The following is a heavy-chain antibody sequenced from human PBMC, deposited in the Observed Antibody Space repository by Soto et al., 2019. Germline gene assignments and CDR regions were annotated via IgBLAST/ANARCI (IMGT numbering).Heavy chain of an antibody. Sequence: QLQLQESGPGLVKPSETLSLTCTVSGGSISSSSNHWRWIRQPPGKGLEWIGNIYYSENTYYNPSHKSRVTISVDTCKNQFSLRLTSVTAADTAVYYCATHPPYGPLDHWGQGTLVTVSS. D-gene: IGHD4-17*01. V-gene: IGHV4-39*01. CDR2: IYYSENT. J-gene: IGHJ4*02. CDR3: ATHPPYGPLDH. CDR1: GGSISSSSNH.